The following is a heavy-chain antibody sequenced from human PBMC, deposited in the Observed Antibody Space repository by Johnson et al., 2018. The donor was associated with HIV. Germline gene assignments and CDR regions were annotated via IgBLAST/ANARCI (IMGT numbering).Heavy chain of an antibody. J-gene: IGHJ3*02. CDR3: ARGISNWNYFDDDAFDI. CDR1: GFSFSDYF. Sequence: QVLLVESGGGLVQPGGSLRLSCAASGFSFSDYFMSWIRQAPGKGLECISYISSSGTTIYYTDSVKGRFTISRDNSKNTLYLQMNSLRAEDTAVYYCARGISNWNYFDDDAFDIWGQGTMVTVSS. CDR2: ISSSGTTI. V-gene: IGHV3-11*04. D-gene: IGHD1-7*01.